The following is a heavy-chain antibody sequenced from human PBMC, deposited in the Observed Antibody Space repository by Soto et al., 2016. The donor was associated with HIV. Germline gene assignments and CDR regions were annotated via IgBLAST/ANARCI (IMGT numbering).Heavy chain of an antibody. D-gene: IGHD3-10*01. Sequence: HLQLQESGPGLVKPSETLSLTCTVSGGSISSSSYYWGWIRQPPGKGLEWIGSIYYSGSTYYNPSLKSRVTISVDTSKIQFSLKLSSVTAADTAVYYCARHYYYGSGHADYYYYGMDSGAKGPRSPSP. V-gene: IGHV4-39*01. CDR1: GGSISSSSYY. CDR3: ARHYYYGSGHADYYYYGMDS. CDR2: IYYSGST. J-gene: IGHJ6*02.